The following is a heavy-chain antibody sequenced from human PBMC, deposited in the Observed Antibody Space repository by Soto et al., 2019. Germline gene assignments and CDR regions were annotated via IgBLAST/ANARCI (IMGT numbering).Heavy chain of an antibody. Sequence: QVQLVQSGAEVKKPGSSVKVSCKASGGTFSSYAISWVRQAPGQGLEWMGGIIHSFGTANYAQKFQGRVTMTADEFTSTAYMEQSSLRSEDTAVCYCARGKIVGDRGYFDDWGQGTLVTVSS. CDR3: ARGKIVGDRGYFDD. J-gene: IGHJ4*02. D-gene: IGHD1-26*01. CDR2: IIHSFGTA. V-gene: IGHV1-69*01. CDR1: GGTFSSYA.